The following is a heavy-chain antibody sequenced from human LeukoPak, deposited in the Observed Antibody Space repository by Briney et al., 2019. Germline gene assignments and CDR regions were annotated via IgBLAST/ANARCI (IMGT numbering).Heavy chain of an antibody. CDR2: IYTSGST. Sequence: SETLSLTCTVSGGSISSYYWSWIRQPAGKGLEWIGRIYTSGSTNYNPSLKSRVTMSVDPSKNQFSLTLTSVTAADTAVYYCASDWGGNSMYEYWGQGILVTVSS. CDR3: ASDWGGNSMYEY. J-gene: IGHJ4*02. D-gene: IGHD4-23*01. V-gene: IGHV4-4*07. CDR1: GGSISSYY.